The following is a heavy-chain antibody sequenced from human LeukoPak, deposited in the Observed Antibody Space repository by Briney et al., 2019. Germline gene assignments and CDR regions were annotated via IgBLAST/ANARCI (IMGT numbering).Heavy chain of an antibody. CDR3: AELGITMIGGV. J-gene: IGHJ6*04. Sequence: GGSLRLSCAASGFTFSSYEMNWVRQAPGKGLGWVSYISSSGSTVYYADSVKGRFTISRDNAKNSLYLQMNSLRAEDAAVYYCAELGITMIGGVWGKGTTVTISS. CDR1: GFTFSSYE. V-gene: IGHV3-48*03. D-gene: IGHD3-10*02. CDR2: ISSSGSTV.